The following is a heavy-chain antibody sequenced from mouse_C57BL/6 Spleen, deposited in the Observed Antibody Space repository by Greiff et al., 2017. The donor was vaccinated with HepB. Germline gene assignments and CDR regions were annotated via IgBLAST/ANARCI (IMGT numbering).Heavy chain of an antibody. CDR1: GYTFTSYW. D-gene: IGHD1-1*01. CDR3: ARSSITTVVATPFDY. J-gene: IGHJ2*01. V-gene: IGHV1-69*01. CDR2: IDPSDSYT. Sequence: VQLQQPGAELVMPGASVKLSCKASGYTFTSYWMHWVKQRPGQGLEWIGEIDPSDSYTNYNQKFKGKSTLTVDKSSSTAYMQLSSLTSEDSAVYYCARSSITTVVATPFDYWGQGTTLTVSS.